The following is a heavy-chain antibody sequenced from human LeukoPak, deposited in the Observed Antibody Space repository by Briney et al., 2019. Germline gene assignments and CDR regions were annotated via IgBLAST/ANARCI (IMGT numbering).Heavy chain of an antibody. CDR3: ARDRYYDSSGYSN. J-gene: IGHJ4*02. D-gene: IGHD3-22*01. Sequence: PGGSLRLPCTASGFTFSRYWMSWVRQAPGKGLEWVASIRQAGNEKFYVDAVKGRFTISRDNTKNSVSLQMNSLRAEDTAVYYCARDRYYDSSGYSNWGQGTLVTVSS. V-gene: IGHV3-7*01. CDR1: GFTFSRYW. CDR2: IRQAGNEK.